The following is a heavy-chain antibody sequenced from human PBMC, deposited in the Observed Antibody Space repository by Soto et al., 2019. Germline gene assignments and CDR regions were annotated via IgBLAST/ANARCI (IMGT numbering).Heavy chain of an antibody. CDR2: ISAYNGNT. J-gene: IGHJ3*02. CDR3: ARDVGYSSTWEI. Sequence: QVKLVQSGAEVKKPGASVKVSCKASGYTFTSYGITWVRQAPGQGLEWMGWISAYNGNTNYAQKLQGRVTRPTDTSTSTAYMALRSLRSDDTAVYYCARDVGYSSTWEIWGQGTMVTFSS. V-gene: IGHV1-18*01. CDR1: GYTFTSYG. D-gene: IGHD6-13*01.